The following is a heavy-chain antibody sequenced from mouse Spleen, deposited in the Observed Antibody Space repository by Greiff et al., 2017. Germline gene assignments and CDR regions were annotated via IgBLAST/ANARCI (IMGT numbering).Heavy chain of an antibody. D-gene: IGHD1-1*01. Sequence: LVESGAELVRPGSSVKISCKASGYAFSSYWMNWVKQRPGQGLEWIGQIYPGDGDTNYNGKFKGKATLTADNSSSTAYMQLSSLTSEDSAVYFCARFPIYYYSSSYRSYWYFDVWGAGTTVTVSS. CDR1: GYAFSSYW. V-gene: IGHV1-80*01. CDR2: IYPGDGDT. CDR3: ARFPIYYYSSSYRSYWYFDV. J-gene: IGHJ1*01.